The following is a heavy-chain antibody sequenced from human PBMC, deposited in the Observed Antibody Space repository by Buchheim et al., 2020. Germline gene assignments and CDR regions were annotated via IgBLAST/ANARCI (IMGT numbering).Heavy chain of an antibody. CDR3: ARWLGNYGSGSSYAHFDY. CDR2: IYPGDSDT. V-gene: IGHV5-51*01. CDR1: GYSFTSYW. D-gene: IGHD3-10*01. Sequence: EVQLVQSGAEVRMPGESLKISCKGSGYSFTSYWLGWVRQMPGKGLEWMGIIYPGDSDTRYSPSFQGQVTISSDKSISTAYPQWSNLKASDTAMYYCARWLGNYGSGSSYAHFDYWGQGTL. J-gene: IGHJ4*02.